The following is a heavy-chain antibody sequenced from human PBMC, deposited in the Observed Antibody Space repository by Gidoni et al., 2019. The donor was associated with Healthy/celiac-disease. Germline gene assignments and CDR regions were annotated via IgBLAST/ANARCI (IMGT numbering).Heavy chain of an antibody. D-gene: IGHD4-17*01. J-gene: IGHJ6*02. CDR2: ISSSSSTI. V-gene: IGHV3-48*01. CDR3: ARVYGDYLDYYYYGMDV. Sequence: EVQLVESGGGLVQPGGSLRLSCAASGFTFSSYSMNWVRQAPGKGLEWFSYISSSSSTIYYADSVKGRFTISRDNAKNSLYLQMNSLRAEDTAVYYCARVYGDYLDYYYYGMDVWGQGTTVTVSS. CDR1: GFTFSSYS.